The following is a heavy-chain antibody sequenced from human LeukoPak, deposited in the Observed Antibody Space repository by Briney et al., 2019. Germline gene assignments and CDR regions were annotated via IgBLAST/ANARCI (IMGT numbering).Heavy chain of an antibody. V-gene: IGHV1-18*01. CDR1: GYTSTNYD. CDR2: NSTYNGNT. J-gene: IGHJ4*02. CDR3: ARGDLREFDH. Sequence: ASVKVSCKASGYTSTNYDIGWVRQAPGQGLEWMGCNSTYNGNTNYAQKFQGRVTMATDTSTSTAYMELRSLRSDDTAVYYRARGDLREFDHWGQGTLVTVSS. D-gene: IGHD4-17*01.